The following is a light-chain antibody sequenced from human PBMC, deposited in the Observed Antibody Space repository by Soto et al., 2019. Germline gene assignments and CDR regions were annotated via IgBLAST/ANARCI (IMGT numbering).Light chain of an antibody. CDR1: NIGSKS. Sequence: SYELTQPPSVSVAPGQTARITCGGNNIGSKSVHWYQQKPGQAPVLVVYDDSDRPSGIPERFSGSNSGNTATLTISRVEAGDEADYYCQVWDSSSDLVVFGVGTKLTVL. CDR2: DDS. J-gene: IGLJ2*01. CDR3: QVWDSSSDLVV. V-gene: IGLV3-21*02.